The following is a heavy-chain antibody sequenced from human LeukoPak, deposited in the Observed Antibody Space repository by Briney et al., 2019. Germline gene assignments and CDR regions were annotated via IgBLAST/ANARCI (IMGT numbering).Heavy chain of an antibody. CDR1: GGSFSGYY. J-gene: IGHJ6*03. D-gene: IGHD3-10*01. Sequence: PSETLSLTCAVYGGSFSGYYWSWIRQPPGKGLEWIGEINDIGNTNYDPSLRSRVTISVDTSKNQFSLSLTPATAADTAVYFCARLGSVGYYNYQYMDIWGNGTTVTVSS. CDR2: INDIGNT. CDR3: ARLGSVGYYNYQYMDI. V-gene: IGHV4-34*01.